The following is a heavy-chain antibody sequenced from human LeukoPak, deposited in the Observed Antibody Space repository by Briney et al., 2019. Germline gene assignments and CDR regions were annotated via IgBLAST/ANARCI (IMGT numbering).Heavy chain of an antibody. Sequence: SETLSLTCTVSGGSISSSSYYWGWIRQPPGKGLEWIGSIYYSGSTYYNPSLKSRVTISVDTSKNQFSLKLSSVTAADTAVYYCAKEGDWNDVTLMDVWGKGTTVTISS. J-gene: IGHJ6*03. CDR3: AKEGDWNDVTLMDV. D-gene: IGHD1-1*01. CDR1: GGSISSSSYY. CDR2: IYYSGST. V-gene: IGHV4-39*02.